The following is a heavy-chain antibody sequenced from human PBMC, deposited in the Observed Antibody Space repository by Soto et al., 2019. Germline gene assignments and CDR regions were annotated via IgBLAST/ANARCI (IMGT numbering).Heavy chain of an antibody. Sequence: TLSLTCTVSGGSISSGYYYCTWIRQHPGKGLEWIGYISYSGSTSYNPSLKSRVTMSVDTSKNQFSLNLSSVTAADTAVYYCARESDWPRGYFESWGQGTLVTVSS. V-gene: IGHV4-31*03. CDR1: GGSISSGYYY. CDR3: ARESDWPRGYFES. D-gene: IGHD2-21*01. J-gene: IGHJ4*02. CDR2: ISYSGST.